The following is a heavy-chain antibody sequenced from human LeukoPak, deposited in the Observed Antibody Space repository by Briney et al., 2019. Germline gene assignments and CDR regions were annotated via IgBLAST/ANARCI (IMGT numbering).Heavy chain of an antibody. J-gene: IGHJ4*02. CDR1: GFTFSDYY. D-gene: IGHD4-17*01. V-gene: IGHV3-11*01. Sequence: GGSLRLSCAASGFTFSDYYMSWIRQAPGKGLEWDSYISSSGSTIYYADSVKGRFTISRDNAKNSLYLQMNSLRAEDTAVYYCARARGLDYGDYPWNYWGQGTLVTVSS. CDR3: ARARGLDYGDYPWNY. CDR2: ISSSGSTI.